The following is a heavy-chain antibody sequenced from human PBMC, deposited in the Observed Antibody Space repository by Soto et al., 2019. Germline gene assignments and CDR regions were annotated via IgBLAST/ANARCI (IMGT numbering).Heavy chain of an antibody. V-gene: IGHV1-2*06. CDR1: GYRFTTHY. CDR2: MNLDTGGT. Sequence: ASVKVSCKASGYRFTTHYIHWVRQAPGQGLEWMGRMNLDTGGTTYAQKFQGRVTMTRDTSINTAYMELSSLRSEDTAVYYCARGGYSSSWPLYFQHWGQGTLVTVSS. D-gene: IGHD6-13*01. CDR3: ARGGYSSSWPLYFQH. J-gene: IGHJ1*01.